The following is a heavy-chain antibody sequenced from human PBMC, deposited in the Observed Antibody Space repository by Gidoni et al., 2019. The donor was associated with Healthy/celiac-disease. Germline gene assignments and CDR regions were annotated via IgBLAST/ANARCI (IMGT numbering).Heavy chain of an antibody. J-gene: IGHJ5*02. CDR1: GFSLSTSGMC. V-gene: IGHV2-70*01. Sequence: QVTLRESGPALVNPTQTLTLTCTFSGFSLSTSGMCVSWIRQPPGKALEWLALIDWDDDKYYSTSLKTRLTISKDTSKNQVVLTMTNMDPVDTATYYCARIRGYCSSTSCYTCGGWFDPWGQGTLVTVSS. D-gene: IGHD2-2*02. CDR3: ARIRGYCSSTSCYTCGGWFDP. CDR2: IDWDDDK.